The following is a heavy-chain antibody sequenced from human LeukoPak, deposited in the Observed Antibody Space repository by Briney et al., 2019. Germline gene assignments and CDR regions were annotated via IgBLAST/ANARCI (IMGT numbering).Heavy chain of an antibody. CDR3: SRSAYYDGSGNYYDY. V-gene: IGHV3-74*01. CDR1: GFTFSSYW. CDR2: ISDGGSTP. Sequence: GGSLRLSCAASGFTFSSYWMHWVRQAPGKGLVWVSRISDGGSTPTYADSVKGRFTISRDNAKNTLYLPMNGLRAEDTAVYYCSRSAYYDGSGNYYDYWGQGTLVTVSS. J-gene: IGHJ4*02. D-gene: IGHD3-22*01.